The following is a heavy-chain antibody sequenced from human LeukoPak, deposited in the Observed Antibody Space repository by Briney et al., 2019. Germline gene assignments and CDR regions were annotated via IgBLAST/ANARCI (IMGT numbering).Heavy chain of an antibody. CDR3: ARGFQVTEY. Sequence: GGSLRLSCAASGFTFSSYAMHWVRQAPGKGLEYVSAISSNGGSTYYANSVKGRFTISRDNSKNTLYLQMGSLRAEDMAVYYCARGFQVTEYWGQGTLVTVSS. CDR2: ISSNGGST. D-gene: IGHD5-18*01. J-gene: IGHJ4*02. V-gene: IGHV3-64*01. CDR1: GFTFSSYA.